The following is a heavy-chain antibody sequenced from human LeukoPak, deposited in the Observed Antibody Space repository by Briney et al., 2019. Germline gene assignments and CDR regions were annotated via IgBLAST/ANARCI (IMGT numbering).Heavy chain of an antibody. J-gene: IGHJ4*02. V-gene: IGHV3-23*01. D-gene: IGHD6-19*01. Sequence: GGSLRLSCAASGFTFSSYAMSWVRQAPGKGLEWVSGISGSGGSTYYADSVKGRLTISRDNSKNTLYLQMNSLRAEDTAIYYCAKLPVSYSSGWSNFDYWGQGTLVTVSS. CDR1: GFTFSSYA. CDR3: AKLPVSYSSGWSNFDY. CDR2: ISGSGGST.